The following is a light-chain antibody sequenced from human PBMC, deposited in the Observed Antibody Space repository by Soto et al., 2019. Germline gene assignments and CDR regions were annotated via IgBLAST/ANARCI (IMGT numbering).Light chain of an antibody. Sequence: QSALTQPPSASGSPGQSVTISCTGTSSDVGDYNYVSWYQQHPGKAPKLMIYDVSKRPSGVPDRFSGSKSGNTASLTVSGLQAEDEADYYCSSYAGSNTWVFGGGTKLTVL. J-gene: IGLJ3*02. CDR1: SSDVGDYNY. CDR3: SSYAGSNTWV. V-gene: IGLV2-8*01. CDR2: DVS.